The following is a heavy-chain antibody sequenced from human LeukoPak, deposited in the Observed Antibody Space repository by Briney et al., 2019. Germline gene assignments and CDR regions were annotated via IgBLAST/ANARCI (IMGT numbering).Heavy chain of an antibody. J-gene: IGHJ4*02. V-gene: IGHV4-59*01. CDR1: RGSISSYY. D-gene: IGHD5-12*01. CDR2: VSDRGGT. CDR3: ARDGGYDRPGIDY. Sequence: SETLSLTCTVSRGSISSYYWSWIRQSPGKGLEWIGYVSDRGGTNYNPSLKSRVTISVDTSKNQFSLKLRSVTAADTAVYYCARDGGYDRPGIDYWGQGTLVTVPS.